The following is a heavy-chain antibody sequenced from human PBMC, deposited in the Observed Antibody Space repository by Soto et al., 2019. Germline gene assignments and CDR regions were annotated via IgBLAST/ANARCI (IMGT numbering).Heavy chain of an antibody. V-gene: IGHV1-18*01. CDR3: ARDQGYYDSGGYYKP. Sequence: GASVKVSCKASGYTFTSYGISWVRQAPGQGLEWMGWISAYNGNTNYAQKLQGRVTITRDTSATTAYMELSSLRSEDTAVYYCARDQGYYDSGGYYKPWGQGTLVTVSS. CDR2: ISAYNGNT. J-gene: IGHJ5*02. D-gene: IGHD3-10*01. CDR1: GYTFTSYG.